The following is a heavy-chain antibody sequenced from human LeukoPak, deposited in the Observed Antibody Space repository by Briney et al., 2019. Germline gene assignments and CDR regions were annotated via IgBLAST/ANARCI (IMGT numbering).Heavy chain of an antibody. V-gene: IGHV4-59*12. D-gene: IGHD3-22*01. CDR2: IYYSGST. Sequence: PSETLSLTCTVSGGSISSYYWSWIRQPPGKGLEWIGYIYYSGSTNYNPSLKSRVTISVDTSKNQFSLKLSSVTAADTAVYYCARDRGKGYYYDSSGRSYYMDVWGKGTTVTVSS. CDR3: ARDRGKGYYYDSSGRSYYMDV. CDR1: GGSISSYY. J-gene: IGHJ6*03.